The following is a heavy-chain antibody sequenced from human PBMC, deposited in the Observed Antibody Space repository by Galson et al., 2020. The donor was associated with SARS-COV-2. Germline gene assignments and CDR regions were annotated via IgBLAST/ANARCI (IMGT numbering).Heavy chain of an antibody. J-gene: IGHJ4*02. CDR1: GFTFDDYT. CDR2: ISWDGGRT. CDR3: AKDLNTGYEPYNAFDY. V-gene: IGHV3-43*01. D-gene: IGHD5-12*01. Sequence: GESLKISCAASGFTFDDYTMHWVRQAPGKGLEWVSLISWDGGRTYYADSVKGRFTISRDNSKNSLYLQMNSLITEDTALYYCAKDLNTGYEPYNAFDYWGQGTLVTVSP.